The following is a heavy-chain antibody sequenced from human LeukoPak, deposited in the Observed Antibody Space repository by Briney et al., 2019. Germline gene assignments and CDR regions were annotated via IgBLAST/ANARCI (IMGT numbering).Heavy chain of an antibody. CDR2: INPSGGST. D-gene: IGHD3-10*01. CDR3: ALQGGDARLTKLRGVIIHNFHY. J-gene: IGHJ4*02. Sequence: GASVKVSCKASGYTFTSYYMHWVRQAPGQGLEWMGIINPSGGSTSYAQKFQGRVTMTRDTSTSTVYMELSSLRSEDTAVYYCALQGGDARLTKLRGVIIHNFHYWGQGTLVTVSS. CDR1: GYTFTSYY. V-gene: IGHV1-46*01.